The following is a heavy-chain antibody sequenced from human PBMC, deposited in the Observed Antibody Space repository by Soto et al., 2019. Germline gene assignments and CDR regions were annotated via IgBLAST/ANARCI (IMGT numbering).Heavy chain of an antibody. CDR1: GCTFSSYA. J-gene: IGHJ6*02. CDR2: IIPIFGTA. D-gene: IGHD3-10*01. V-gene: IGHV1-69*06. CDR3: ARRGMVRGVIITGYYYGMDV. Sequence: GASVKVSCKASGCTFSSYAISWVRQAPGQGLEWMGGIIPIFGTANYAQKFQGRVTITADKSTSTAYMELSSLRSEDTAVYYCARRGMVRGVIITGYYYGMDVWGQGTTVTVSS.